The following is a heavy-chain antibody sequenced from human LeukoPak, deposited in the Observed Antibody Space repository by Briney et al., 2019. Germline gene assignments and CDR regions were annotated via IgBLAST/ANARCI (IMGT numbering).Heavy chain of an antibody. CDR3: AREGGHYDTTTSFNDSFDI. CDR2: IYHSGST. V-gene: IGHV4-38-2*02. J-gene: IGHJ3*02. Sequence: SETLSLTCTVSGYSITNGYYWGWIRQPPGKGLEWIGSIYHSGSTYYNPSLKSRVTISVDTSKNQFSLKLSSVTAADTAVYYCAREGGHYDTTTSFNDSFDIWGQGTMVTVSS. D-gene: IGHD2/OR15-2a*01. CDR1: GYSITNGYY.